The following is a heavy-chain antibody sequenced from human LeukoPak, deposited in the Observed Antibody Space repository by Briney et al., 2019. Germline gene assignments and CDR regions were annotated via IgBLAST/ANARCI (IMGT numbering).Heavy chain of an antibody. D-gene: IGHD6-19*01. CDR1: GFTFSSYG. V-gene: IGHV3-33*01. CDR2: IWYDGSNK. Sequence: PGGSLRLSCAASGFTFSSYGMHWVRQAPGKGLEWVAVIWYDGSNKYYADSVKGRFTISRDNSKNTLYLQMNSLRAEDTALYYCARESSSGWYYNWFDPWGQGTLVTVSS. J-gene: IGHJ5*02. CDR3: ARESSSGWYYNWFDP.